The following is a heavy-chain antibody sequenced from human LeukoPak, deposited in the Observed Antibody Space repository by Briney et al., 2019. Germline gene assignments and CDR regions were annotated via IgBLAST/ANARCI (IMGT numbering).Heavy chain of an antibody. CDR1: GGSFSGYY. D-gene: IGHD5-18*01. J-gene: IGHJ3*01. V-gene: IGHV4-34*01. CDR3: ARASKGGYSYVRRAFDV. Sequence: NASETLSLTCAVYGGSFSGYYWRWIRQPPGKGLEWIGEINHSGSTNYNPSLKSRVTISVDTSKNQFSLKLSSVTAADTAVYYCARASKGGYSYVRRAFDVWGQGTMVTVSS. CDR2: INHSGST.